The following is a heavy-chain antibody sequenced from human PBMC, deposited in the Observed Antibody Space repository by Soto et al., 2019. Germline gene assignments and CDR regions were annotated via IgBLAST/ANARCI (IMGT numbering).Heavy chain of an antibody. D-gene: IGHD2-2*01. CDR3: ARDDHIVVVPTSLGAMDV. CDR2: IYHSGST. CDR1: GGSISSNKW. V-gene: IGHV4-4*02. Sequence: SETLSLTCAVYGGSISSNKWRSWVRQPPGKGLEWIGEIYHSGSTNYNPSLKSRVTISLDKSKNQFSLKLTSVTAADSAVYYCARDDHIVVVPTSLGAMDVWGQGTTVTVSS. J-gene: IGHJ6*02.